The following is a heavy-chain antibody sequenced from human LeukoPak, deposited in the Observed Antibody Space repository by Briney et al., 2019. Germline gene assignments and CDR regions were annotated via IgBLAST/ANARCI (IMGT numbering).Heavy chain of an antibody. V-gene: IGHV1-8*03. J-gene: IGHJ5*02. CDR3: ARGNNYGSGSFLFDP. CDR2: MNPNSGNT. D-gene: IGHD3-10*01. CDR1: GYTFTGYY. Sequence: ASVKVSCKASGYTFTGYYMHWVRQAPGQGLEWMGWMNPNSGNTGYAQKFQGRVTITRNTSISTAYMELSSLRSEDTAVYYCARGNNYGSGSFLFDPWGQGTLVTVSS.